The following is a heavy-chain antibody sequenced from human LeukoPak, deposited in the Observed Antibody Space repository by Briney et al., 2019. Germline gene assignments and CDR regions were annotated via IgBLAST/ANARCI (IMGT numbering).Heavy chain of an antibody. CDR3: ARDTWFGAGRTFDY. J-gene: IGHJ4*02. V-gene: IGHV4-61*02. CDR1: GGSISSGSYY. D-gene: IGHD3-10*01. CDR2: IYTSGST. Sequence: PSETLSLTCSVSGGSISSGSYYWSWIRQPAGKGLEWIGRIYTSGSTNYNPSLKSRVTISVDTSKNQFSLKLSSVTAADTAVYYCARDTWFGAGRTFDYGGQGTLVTVSS.